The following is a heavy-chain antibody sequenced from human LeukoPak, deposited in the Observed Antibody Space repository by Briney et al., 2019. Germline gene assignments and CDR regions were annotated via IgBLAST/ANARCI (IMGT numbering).Heavy chain of an antibody. D-gene: IGHD3-3*01. CDR2: IKHDGSEK. CDR1: GFIFTNYF. CDR3: ATDRGWRTSGYYLYYFEY. Sequence: GGSLRLSRAASGFIFTNYFMSWVRQAPGKGLEWVASIKHDGSEKYYVDSVRGRFTISRDNTMNSLYLQMSSLRAEDTAVYYCATDRGWRTSGYYLYYFEYWGQGTLVTYSS. J-gene: IGHJ4*02. V-gene: IGHV3-7*01.